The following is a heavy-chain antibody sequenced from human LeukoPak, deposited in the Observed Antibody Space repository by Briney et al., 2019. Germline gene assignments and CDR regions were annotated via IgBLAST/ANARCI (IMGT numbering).Heavy chain of an antibody. D-gene: IGHD3-22*01. CDR1: GFTFSSYW. Sequence: GGSLRLSCAASGFTFSSYWMHWVRQVPGKGLVWVSRIKSDGSSTTYADSVKGRFTISRDNAKNTLYLQMNSLRAEDTAVYYCTRGYYYDSSGYNSMPFDYWGQGTLVTVSS. J-gene: IGHJ4*02. V-gene: IGHV3-74*01. CDR3: TRGYYYDSSGYNSMPFDY. CDR2: IKSDGSST.